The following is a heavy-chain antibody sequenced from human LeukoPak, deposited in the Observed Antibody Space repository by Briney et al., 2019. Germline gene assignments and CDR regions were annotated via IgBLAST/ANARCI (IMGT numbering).Heavy chain of an antibody. CDR1: GGSISSGSYY. V-gene: IGHV4-61*02. Sequence: SETLSLTCTVSGGSISSGSYYWSWIRQPAGKGLEWIGRIYTSGSTNYNPSLKSRVTISVDTSKNQFSLKLSSVTAADTAVYYCARDGYDILTGYYYYYMDVWGRGTTVTVSS. J-gene: IGHJ6*03. D-gene: IGHD3-9*01. CDR2: IYTSGST. CDR3: ARDGYDILTGYYYYYMDV.